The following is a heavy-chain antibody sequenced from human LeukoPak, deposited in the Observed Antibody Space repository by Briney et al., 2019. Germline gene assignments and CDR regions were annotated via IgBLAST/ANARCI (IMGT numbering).Heavy chain of an antibody. V-gene: IGHV3-30*01. CDR3: ARGHTETANNYY. D-gene: IGHD5-24*01. Sequence: GGSLRLSCAACGCTFSNYAMNWVRQATGKGLERVAVISYDGSNKYYADSVKGRFTFCRDNSKNTLYLQMHSLRAEDTAVYYCARGHTETANNYYWRQGTVVGVSS. CDR1: GCTFSNYA. J-gene: IGHJ4*02. CDR2: ISYDGSNK.